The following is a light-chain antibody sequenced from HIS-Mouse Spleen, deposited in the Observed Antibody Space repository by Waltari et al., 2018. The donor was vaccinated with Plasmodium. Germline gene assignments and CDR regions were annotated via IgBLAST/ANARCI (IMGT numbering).Light chain of an antibody. CDR3: SSYTSSSTRV. Sequence: QSALTQPASVSGSPGQSITISCTGTSSDVGGYHYVSWYQHHPGKAPKLMIYEVRNLPSVSSNVFSGSKSGNTASLTISGLQAEDEADYYCSSYTSSSTRVFGGGTKLTVL. CDR1: SSDVGGYHY. V-gene: IGLV2-14*01. CDR2: EVR. J-gene: IGLJ2*01.